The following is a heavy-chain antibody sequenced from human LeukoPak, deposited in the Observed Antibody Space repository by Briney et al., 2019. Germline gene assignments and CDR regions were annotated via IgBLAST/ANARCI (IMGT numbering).Heavy chain of an antibody. CDR2: IYSGGST. J-gene: IGHJ1*01. CDR3: AKGQLVHSPFQH. CDR1: GFTVSSNY. D-gene: IGHD6-13*01. V-gene: IGHV3-66*01. Sequence: GGSLRLSCAASGFTVSSNYMSWVRQAPGKGLEWVSVIYSGGSTYYADSVKGRFTISRDNSKNTLYLQMNSLRAEDTAVYYCAKGQLVHSPFQHWGQGTLVTVSS.